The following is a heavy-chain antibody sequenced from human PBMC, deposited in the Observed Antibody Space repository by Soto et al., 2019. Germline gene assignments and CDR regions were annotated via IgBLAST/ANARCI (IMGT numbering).Heavy chain of an antibody. D-gene: IGHD3-10*01. CDR3: ARDSGDSRSDWSDP. Sequence: SETLSLTCTVSGGSMNSYYWSWIRQPPGKGLEWIGYINYSGSTNHNPSLKSRVTISVDTSKKQLSLKLTSVTAADTAVYYCARDSGDSRSDWSDPWGQGTLVTVSS. CDR2: INYSGST. V-gene: IGHV4-59*01. CDR1: GGSMNSYY. J-gene: IGHJ5*02.